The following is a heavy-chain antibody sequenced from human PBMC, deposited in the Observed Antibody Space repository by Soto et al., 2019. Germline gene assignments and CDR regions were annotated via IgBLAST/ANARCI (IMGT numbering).Heavy chain of an antibody. J-gene: IGHJ4*02. CDR2: ISYDGSNK. CDR3: ATDRVGVEPAPIRFDY. V-gene: IGHV3-30*04. CDR1: GFTFSSYA. D-gene: IGHD2-2*01. Sequence: QVQLVESGGGVVQPGRSLRLSCATSGFTFSSYAIHWVRQAPGNGLEWVAVISYDGSNKNYADSVKGRFTISRDNSKNKVHLQMSSRRAEVDCVYYCATDRVGVEPAPIRFDYCRQGTLVPVSS.